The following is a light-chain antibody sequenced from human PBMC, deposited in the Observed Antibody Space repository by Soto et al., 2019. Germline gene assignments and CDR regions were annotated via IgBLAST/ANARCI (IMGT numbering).Light chain of an antibody. J-gene: IGLJ3*02. CDR1: SSDVGGSNF. CDR3: SSYAGSNTVM. V-gene: IGLV2-8*01. Sequence: QSALTQPPSASGSPGQSVTISCTGTSSDVGGSNFVSWYQQYPGKAPKLMIYEVSKRPSGVPDRFSGSKSSNTASLTVSGLQAEDEADYYCSSYAGSNTVMFGGGTKLTVL. CDR2: EVS.